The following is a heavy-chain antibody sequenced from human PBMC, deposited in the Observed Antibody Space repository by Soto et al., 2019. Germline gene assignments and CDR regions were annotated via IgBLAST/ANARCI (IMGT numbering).Heavy chain of an antibody. Sequence: QVQLVESGGGLVQPGGSLRLSCAASGFTFSDYYMSWIRQAPGKGLEWVSYISSSSSYTNYADSVKGRFTISRDNAKNSLYLQMNSLRAEDTAVYYCARESLRYFDWSDHYFDYWGQGTLVTVSS. CDR3: ARESLRYFDWSDHYFDY. J-gene: IGHJ4*02. CDR1: GFTFSDYY. CDR2: ISSSSSYT. D-gene: IGHD3-9*01. V-gene: IGHV3-11*05.